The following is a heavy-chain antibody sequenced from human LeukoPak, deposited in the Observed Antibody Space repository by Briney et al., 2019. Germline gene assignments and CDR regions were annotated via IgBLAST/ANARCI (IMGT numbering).Heavy chain of an antibody. D-gene: IGHD3-9*01. CDR2: ISSSGITI. Sequence: GGSLRLSCAASGFTFSNYEMTWVRQAPGKGLEWVSYISSSGITIYYVESVEGRFTISRDNAKNSLYLQMNSLRAEDTAVYYCARDRLPYFDWLLPDFDYWGQGTLVTVSS. CDR3: ARDRLPYFDWLLPDFDY. J-gene: IGHJ4*02. V-gene: IGHV3-48*03. CDR1: GFTFSNYE.